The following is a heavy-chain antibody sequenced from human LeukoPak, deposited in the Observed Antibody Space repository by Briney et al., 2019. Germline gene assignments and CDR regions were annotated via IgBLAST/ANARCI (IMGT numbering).Heavy chain of an antibody. Sequence: GGSLRLSCAASGFTFSGSAMHWVRQASGKGLEWVGRIRGKANSYATAYAASVKGRFTISRDDSKNTAYLQMNSLKTEDTAVYYCTRFSAYGHMDVWGKGTTVTVSS. D-gene: IGHD3-3*01. V-gene: IGHV3-73*01. J-gene: IGHJ6*03. CDR3: TRFSAYGHMDV. CDR2: IRGKANSYAT. CDR1: GFTFSGSA.